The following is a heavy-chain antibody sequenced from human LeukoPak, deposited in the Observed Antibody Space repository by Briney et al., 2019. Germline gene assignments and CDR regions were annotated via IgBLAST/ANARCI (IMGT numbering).Heavy chain of an antibody. V-gene: IGHV4-34*01. CDR3: AKGNPFYDY. CDR2: INHSGST. Sequence: SETLSLTCAVYGGSFSGYYWSWIRQPPGKGLEWIGEINHSGSTNYNPSLKSRVTISVDKSKNQFSLKLSSVTAADTAVYYCAKGNPFYDYWGQGTLVTVSS. CDR1: GGSFSGYY. D-gene: IGHD5/OR15-5a*01. J-gene: IGHJ4*02.